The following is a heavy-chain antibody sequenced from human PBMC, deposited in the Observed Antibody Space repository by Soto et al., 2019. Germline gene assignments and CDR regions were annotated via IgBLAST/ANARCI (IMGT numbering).Heavy chain of an antibody. Sequence: EVQLVESGGGLVQPGGSLRLSCAASGFTFSSFDMHWVRQVTGKGLEWVSAIGATGDTYYPDSVKGRFTLSRENAKNSLFLQMNNLRVGDTAIYYCAREATGKTGAAFEIWGQGTIVTVSS. CDR3: AREATGKTGAAFEI. J-gene: IGHJ3*02. CDR1: GFTFSSFD. CDR2: IGATGDT. D-gene: IGHD1-1*01. V-gene: IGHV3-13*01.